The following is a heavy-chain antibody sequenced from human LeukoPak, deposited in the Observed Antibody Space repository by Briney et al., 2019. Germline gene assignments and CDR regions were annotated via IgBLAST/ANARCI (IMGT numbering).Heavy chain of an antibody. Sequence: GGSLRLSCAASGFTFSSYSMNWVRQAPGKGLEWVSSISSSSSYIYYADSVKGRFTISRDNAKNSLYLQMNSLRAEDTAVYYCARDPGRSSSSYYYYYYYMDVWGKGTTVTVSS. V-gene: IGHV3-21*01. J-gene: IGHJ6*03. CDR3: ARDPGRSSSSYYYYYYYMDV. D-gene: IGHD6-6*01. CDR1: GFTFSSYS. CDR2: ISSSSSYI.